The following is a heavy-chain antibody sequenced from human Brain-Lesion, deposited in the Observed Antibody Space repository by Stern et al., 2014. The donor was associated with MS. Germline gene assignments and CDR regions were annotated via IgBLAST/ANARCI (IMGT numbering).Heavy chain of an antibody. V-gene: IGHV3-30-3*01. J-gene: IGHJ6*03. CDR1: GFTLSSYT. CDR2: MSYDGSNK. Sequence: QVHLVESGGGVVQPGRSLRLSCAASGFTLSSYTMHWVRQAPGKGLEWVAVMSYDGSNKYHADSVKGRFTISRDNSKNTLYLQMNSLRAEDTAVYYCAKDKSWIFDYYYMDVWGKGTTVTVSS. D-gene: IGHD3-3*01. CDR3: AKDKSWIFDYYYMDV.